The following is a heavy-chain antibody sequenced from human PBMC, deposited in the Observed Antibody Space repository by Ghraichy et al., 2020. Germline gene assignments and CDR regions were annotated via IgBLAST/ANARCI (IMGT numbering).Heavy chain of an antibody. D-gene: IGHD5-24*01. CDR3: AREVATILGYHFDY. CDR1: GGSISSYY. Sequence: SETLYLTCTVSGGSISSYYWSWIRQPPGKGLEWIGYIYYSGSTNYNPSLKSRVTISVDTSKNQFSLKLSSVTAADTAVYYCAREVATILGYHFDYWGQGTLVTVSS. CDR2: IYYSGST. J-gene: IGHJ4*02. V-gene: IGHV4-59*01.